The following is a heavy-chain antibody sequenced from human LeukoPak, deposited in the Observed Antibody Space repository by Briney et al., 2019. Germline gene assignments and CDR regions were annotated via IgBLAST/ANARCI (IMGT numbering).Heavy chain of an antibody. CDR2: ITHGGST. V-gene: IGHV4-34*01. CDR1: GGFFSGYY. J-gene: IGHJ4*02. Sequence: SETLSLTCAVSGGFFSGYYWSWIRQPPGKGLEWIGEITHGGSTNYNPSLKSRVTLSVDTSKNQFSLKLSSVTAADTAVYYCALAVAGTGFDYWGQGTLVTVSS. D-gene: IGHD6-19*01. CDR3: ALAVAGTGFDY.